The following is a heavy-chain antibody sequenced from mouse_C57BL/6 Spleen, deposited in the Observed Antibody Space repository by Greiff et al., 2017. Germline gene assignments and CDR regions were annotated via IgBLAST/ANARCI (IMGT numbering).Heavy chain of an antibody. Sequence: VQLQQSGPELVKPGASVKISCKASGYSFTGYYMNWVKQSPETSLEWIGEINPSTGGTTYNQQFKSKATLTVDTSSSTAYMQLKSLTSDDSAVYYCARNYGSRYWYFDVWGTGTTVTVSS. D-gene: IGHD1-1*01. CDR1: GYSFTGYY. CDR2: INPSTGGT. V-gene: IGHV1-42*01. CDR3: ARNYGSRYWYFDV. J-gene: IGHJ1*03.